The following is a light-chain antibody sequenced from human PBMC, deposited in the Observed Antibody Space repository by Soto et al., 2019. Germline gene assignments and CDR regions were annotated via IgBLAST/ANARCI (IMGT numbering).Light chain of an antibody. J-gene: IGKJ2*01. Sequence: EIVMTQAPATLSVSPGERATLSCRASQSVSSNLAWYQQKPGQAPRLLIYDASTRATGIPARFTGSGSGTEFTLTISSLQSEDFAVYYCQQYNNWPPRYTCGQGTKLEI. CDR1: QSVSSN. CDR3: QQYNNWPPRYT. V-gene: IGKV3-15*01. CDR2: DAS.